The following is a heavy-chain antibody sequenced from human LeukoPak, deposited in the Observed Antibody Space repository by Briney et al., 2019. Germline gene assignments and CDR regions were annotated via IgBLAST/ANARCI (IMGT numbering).Heavy chain of an antibody. CDR2: ISSGSSYL. CDR1: GFTFSSYS. J-gene: IGHJ4*02. Sequence: GGSLRLSXAASGFTFSSYSMNWVRQAPGEGLEWVSSISSGSSYLYYADSMKGRFTISRDNAKNSLYLQMNSLRAEDTAVYYCARDHLTYSSSSDFDYWGQGTLVTVSS. V-gene: IGHV3-21*01. D-gene: IGHD6-6*01. CDR3: ARDHLTYSSSSDFDY.